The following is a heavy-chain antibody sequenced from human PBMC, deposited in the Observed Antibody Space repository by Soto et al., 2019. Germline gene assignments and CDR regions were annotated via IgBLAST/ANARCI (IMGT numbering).Heavy chain of an antibody. J-gene: IGHJ4*02. D-gene: IGHD4-17*01. CDR3: ARGPTTDKVDF. Sequence: SETLSLTCTVSGGSINSVDYYWSWIRQPPGKGLEWIGHIYDSGETYSNPSLKSQVTISVDTSKSQFSLKLTSVTAADTAVYYCARGPTTDKVDFWGQGTLVTVSS. V-gene: IGHV4-30-4*01. CDR1: GGSINSVDYY. CDR2: IYDSGET.